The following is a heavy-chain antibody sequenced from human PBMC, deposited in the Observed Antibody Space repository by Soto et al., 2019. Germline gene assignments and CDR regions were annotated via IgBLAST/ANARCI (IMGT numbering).Heavy chain of an antibody. CDR1: GGSISSGGYY. CDR3: ARALLGYCSSTSCSTPLFDS. D-gene: IGHD2-2*02. Sequence: SETLSLTCTVSGGSISSGGYYWSWIRQHPGKGLEWIGYIYYSGSTYYNPSLKSRVTISVDTSKNQFSLKLSSVTAADTAVYYCARALLGYCSSTSCSTPLFDSWGQGTLVTVSS. V-gene: IGHV4-31*03. CDR2: IYYSGST. J-gene: IGHJ4*02.